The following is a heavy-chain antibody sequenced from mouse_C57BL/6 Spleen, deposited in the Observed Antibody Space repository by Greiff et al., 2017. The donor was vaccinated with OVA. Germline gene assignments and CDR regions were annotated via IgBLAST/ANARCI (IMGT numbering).Heavy chain of an antibody. Sequence: EVQLQQSGPGLVKPSQSLSLTCSVTGYSITSGYYWNWIRQFPGNKLEWMGYISYDGSNNYNPSLKNRISITRDTSKNQFFLKLNSVTTEDTATYYCARMAYDYDEYAMDYWGQGTSVTVSS. D-gene: IGHD2-4*01. CDR2: ISYDGSN. CDR1: GYSITSGYY. V-gene: IGHV3-6*01. CDR3: ARMAYDYDEYAMDY. J-gene: IGHJ4*01.